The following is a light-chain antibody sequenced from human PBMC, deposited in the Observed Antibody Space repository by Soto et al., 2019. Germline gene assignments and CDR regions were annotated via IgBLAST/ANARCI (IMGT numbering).Light chain of an antibody. Sequence: QSVLTQPPSASGSPGQSVTISCTGASGDVGGYNYVSWYQQHPGKAPKLMIYEVTKRPSGVPDRFSGSKSGNTASLTISGLQAEDEADYYCSSYTSSSTPYVFGTGTKVTVL. CDR2: EVT. J-gene: IGLJ1*01. CDR1: SGDVGGYNY. V-gene: IGLV2-8*01. CDR3: SSYTSSSTPYV.